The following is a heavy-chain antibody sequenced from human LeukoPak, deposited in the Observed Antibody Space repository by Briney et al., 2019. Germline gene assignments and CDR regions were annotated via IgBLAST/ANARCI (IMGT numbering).Heavy chain of an antibody. Sequence: SGGSLRPSCTVSGFTLSSYEMSWIRQAPGKGLEWVSSIDYDGGSGHYADSVKGRFTISRDNSNNTLFLHLNSLRGEDTAVYYCTRNSGWYGLSWGQGTLVTVSS. D-gene: IGHD6-19*01. CDR2: IDYDGGSG. J-gene: IGHJ1*01. CDR1: GFTLSSYE. CDR3: TRNSGWYGLS. V-gene: IGHV3-23*01.